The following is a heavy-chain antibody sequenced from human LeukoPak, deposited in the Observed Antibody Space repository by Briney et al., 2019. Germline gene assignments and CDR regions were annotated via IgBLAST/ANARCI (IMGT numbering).Heavy chain of an antibody. V-gene: IGHV3-11*04. CDR3: ATYGSGSGTFFDS. J-gene: IGHJ4*01. Sequence: GGSLRLSCAVSGYMFSDYYMSWIRQAPEKGLEWLSYISHSGSTIYYADSVKGRFTVSRDNAKSSLYLQMNNLRAEDAALYYCATYGSGSGTFFDSWGQGTLVTVSS. CDR2: ISHSGSTI. CDR1: GYMFSDYY. D-gene: IGHD3-10*01.